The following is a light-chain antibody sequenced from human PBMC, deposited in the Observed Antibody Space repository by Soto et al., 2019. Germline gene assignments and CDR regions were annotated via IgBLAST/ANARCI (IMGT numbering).Light chain of an antibody. V-gene: IGKV3-15*01. CDR2: GAS. CDR3: QQYNNWPPYT. CDR1: QSVSSN. J-gene: IGKJ2*01. Sequence: EIVMTQSPATLSVSPGERATLSCRSSQSVSSNLAWYQQKPGQAPRLIIYGASTRATGIPARVSGSESRTEFTHTIICLQSEDFAVYYCQQYNNWPPYTFGQGTKLESK.